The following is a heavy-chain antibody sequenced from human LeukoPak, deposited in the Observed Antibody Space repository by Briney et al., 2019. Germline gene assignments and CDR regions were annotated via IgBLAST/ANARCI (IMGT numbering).Heavy chain of an antibody. CDR2: ISGSGGST. CDR1: GFTFSSYA. CDR3: AKDRGYYGSDVGY. V-gene: IGHV3-23*01. Sequence: PGGSLRLSCAASGFTFSSYAMSWVRQAPGKGLEWVSTISGSGGSTYYADSVGGWFTISRDNSKNTLYLQMNSLRAEDTAVYYCAKDRGYYGSDVGYWGQGILVTVSS. J-gene: IGHJ4*02. D-gene: IGHD3-10*01.